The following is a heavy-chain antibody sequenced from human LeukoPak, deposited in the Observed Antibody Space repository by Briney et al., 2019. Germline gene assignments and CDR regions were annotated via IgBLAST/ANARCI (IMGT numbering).Heavy chain of an antibody. V-gene: IGHV1-18*01. CDR1: GYTFTSYG. CDR2: ISAYNGNR. J-gene: IGHJ4*02. D-gene: IGHD6-13*01. CDR3: ARVPPVGQQLVTDY. Sequence: GASVKVSCKASGYTFTSYGISWVRQAPGQGLEWMGWISAYNGNRNYAQKLQGRVTMTTDTSTSTAYMELRSLRSDDTAVYYCARVPPVGQQLVTDYWGQGTLVTVSS.